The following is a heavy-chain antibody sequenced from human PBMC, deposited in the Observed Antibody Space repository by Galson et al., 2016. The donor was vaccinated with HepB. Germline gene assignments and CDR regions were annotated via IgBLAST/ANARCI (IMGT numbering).Heavy chain of an antibody. CDR2: INNDGSNT. CDR1: GFTFSSYW. V-gene: IGHV3-74*03. Sequence: SLRLSCAASGFTFSSYWMNWVRQAPGKGLVWVSRINNDGSNTTYADSVKGRFTISRDNAKNTLYLQVNSLRVEDTAIYYCARNMYGAATNYIGDVFDIWGQGTMVTVSS. D-gene: IGHD3-10*01. J-gene: IGHJ3*02. CDR3: ARNMYGAATNYIGDVFDI.